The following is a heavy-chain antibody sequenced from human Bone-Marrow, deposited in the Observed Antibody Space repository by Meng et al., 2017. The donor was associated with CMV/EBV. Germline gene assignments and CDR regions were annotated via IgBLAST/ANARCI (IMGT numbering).Heavy chain of an antibody. CDR3: ARAGLVRGIMKGNY. CDR1: GFIFSDYY. Sequence: ASGFIFSDYYMSWIRQAPGKGLEWVSYISGSGYSIYYADSVKGRFTISRDNAKNSLYLQMNSLRADDTAVYYCARAGLVRGIMKGNYWGQGTLVTVSS. V-gene: IGHV3-11*01. CDR2: ISGSGYSI. J-gene: IGHJ4*02. D-gene: IGHD3-10*01.